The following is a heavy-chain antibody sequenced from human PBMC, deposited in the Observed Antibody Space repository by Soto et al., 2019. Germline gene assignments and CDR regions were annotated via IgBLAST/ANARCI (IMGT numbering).Heavy chain of an antibody. Sequence: EVRLLESGGGLAQPGGSRRLSCAASGFTFSSSAMNWVRQAPGKGLEWVSSIRVGGGDTFYADSVRGRFTVSRDISRNTLYLQMNSLRAEDTALYYCAKCSVGTVRTSGWCNWFDTWVQGTLVTVSS. CDR3: AKCSVGTVRTSGWCNWFDT. D-gene: IGHD6-19*01. CDR1: GFTFSSSA. J-gene: IGHJ5*02. CDR2: IRVGGGDT. V-gene: IGHV3-23*01.